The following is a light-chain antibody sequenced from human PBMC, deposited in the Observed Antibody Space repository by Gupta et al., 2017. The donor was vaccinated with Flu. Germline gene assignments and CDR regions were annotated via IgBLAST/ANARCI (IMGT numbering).Light chain of an antibody. Sequence: IQMTQSPSTLSASIGDKVTITCRATENSENWLAWYQIKPGKAPKLLIYRASHLENGVPSRFSGSGSGTEFTLTINNLQPDDSASYYCQQYKSFRTFGHGTKLEI. CDR3: QQYKSFRT. CDR2: RAS. J-gene: IGKJ1*01. V-gene: IGKV1-5*03. CDR1: ENSENW.